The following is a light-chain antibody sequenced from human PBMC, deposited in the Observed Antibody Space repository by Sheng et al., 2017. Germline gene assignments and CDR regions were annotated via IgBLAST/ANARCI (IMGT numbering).Light chain of an antibody. Sequence: PGERATLSCRASQSVGSGYLAWYQQKPGLAPRLLIYGTSRRATGIPDRFSASGSGTDFTLTISRLEPEDFAVYYCQQYGSSPWTFGQGTKVEIK. CDR3: QQYGSSPWT. V-gene: IGKV3-20*01. CDR2: GTS. CDR1: QSVGSGY. J-gene: IGKJ1*01.